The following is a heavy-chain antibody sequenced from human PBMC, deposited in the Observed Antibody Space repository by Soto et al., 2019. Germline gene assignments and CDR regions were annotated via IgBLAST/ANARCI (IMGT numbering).Heavy chain of an antibody. J-gene: IGHJ4*02. CDR3: AREEQTGATYYLDY. V-gene: IGHV1-2*02. CDR1: GYTFTGYY. CDR2: ISPHSGGP. D-gene: IGHD7-27*01. Sequence: QVRLVQSGAEVKKPGASVRVSCKASGYTFTGYYIHWVRQAPGQGLEWMGSISPHSGGPNYAQRFQGRVTMTRDTSMTTVYMEMSGLTSYDTAIYYCAREEQTGATYYLDYWGQGTLVTVSS.